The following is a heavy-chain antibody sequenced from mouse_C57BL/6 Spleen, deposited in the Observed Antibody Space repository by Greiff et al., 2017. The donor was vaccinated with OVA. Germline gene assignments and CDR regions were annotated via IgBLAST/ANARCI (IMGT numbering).Heavy chain of an antibody. CDR2: ISNGGGST. CDR3: ASGSSYLDY. D-gene: IGHD1-1*01. CDR1: GFTFSDYY. V-gene: IGHV5-12*01. J-gene: IGHJ2*01. Sequence: EVNVVESGGGLVQPGGSLKLSCAASGFTFSDYYMYWVRQTPEKRLEWVAYISNGGGSTYYPDTVKGRFTISRDNAKNTLYLQMSRLKSEDTAMYYCASGSSYLDYWGQGTTLTVSS.